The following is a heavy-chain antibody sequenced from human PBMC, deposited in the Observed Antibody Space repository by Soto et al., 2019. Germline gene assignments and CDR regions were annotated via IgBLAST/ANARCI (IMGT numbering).Heavy chain of an antibody. D-gene: IGHD6-13*01. CDR1: GGSINSGDYS. J-gene: IGHJ4*02. CDR2: IYHTGTT. V-gene: IGHV4-30-2*01. Sequence: SETLSLTCAVSGGSINSGDYSWTWIRQPPGKGLEWIGYIYHTGTTYSNMSLKSRVTISVDRSKNQFSLKLSSVTAADTAVYYCATRIAAAGRFDYWGQGTLVT. CDR3: ATRIAAAGRFDY.